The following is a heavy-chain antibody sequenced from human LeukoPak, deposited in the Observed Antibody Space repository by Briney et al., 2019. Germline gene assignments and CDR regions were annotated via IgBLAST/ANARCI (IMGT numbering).Heavy chain of an antibody. D-gene: IGHD3-16*02. CDR2: ISAYNGNT. V-gene: IGHV1-18*01. Sequence: ASVKVSCKASGYTFTSYGISWVRQAPGQGLEWMGWISAYNGNTNYAQKLQGRVTMTTDTSTSTAYMELRSLRSDDTAVYYCASEAGIIPLGWYFDLWGRGTLVTVSS. J-gene: IGHJ2*01. CDR1: GYTFTSYG. CDR3: ASEAGIIPLGWYFDL.